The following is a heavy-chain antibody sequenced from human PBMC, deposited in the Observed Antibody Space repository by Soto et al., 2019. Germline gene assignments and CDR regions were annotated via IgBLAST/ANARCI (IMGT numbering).Heavy chain of an antibody. V-gene: IGHV4-59*11. CDR2: IFYSGSTTY. Sequence: QVQLQESGPGLVKPSDTLSLTCTVSGGSISGHYWIWIRQPPGEGMEWIGSIFYSGSTTYNNNPSLKSRVTTSVDTSKNQFSLRLSSVTAADTAVYYCARVGSSGWSPDYWGQGTLVTVSS. D-gene: IGHD6-19*01. J-gene: IGHJ4*02. CDR1: GGSISGHY. CDR3: ARVGSSGWSPDY.